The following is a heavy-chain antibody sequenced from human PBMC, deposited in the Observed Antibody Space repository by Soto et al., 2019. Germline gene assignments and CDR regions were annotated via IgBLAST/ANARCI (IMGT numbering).Heavy chain of an antibody. CDR2: ISVGSGST. V-gene: IGHV3-23*01. Sequence: EVRLLESGGGLVEPGGSLRLSCVASGFTLSSYVTSWVRQAPGKGLEWVSGISVGSGSTHYADSVKGRFTISRDDSKNTLYLQMNILRVEDTALYYCSKGWGGYWGQGTVVTVSS. J-gene: IGHJ4*02. D-gene: IGHD1-26*01. CDR1: GFTLSSYV. CDR3: SKGWGGY.